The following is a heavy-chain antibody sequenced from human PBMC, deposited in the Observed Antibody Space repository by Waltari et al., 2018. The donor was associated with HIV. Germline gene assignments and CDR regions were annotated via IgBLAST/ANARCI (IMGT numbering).Heavy chain of an antibody. D-gene: IGHD2-15*01. V-gene: IGHV4-31*03. CDR2: MSYSRSA. Sequence: QVQLQESGPGLVKPSQTLSLTCTVSGDSVGSDHYYWTWIRQQPGKGLEWIGFMSYSRSAYYIPSLNSRVTISRDTSKNQFSLKPRSVTAADTAVDYCARDRLAYCSGGLCQGYFDVWGRGTLVTVSA. CDR1: GDSVGSDHYY. J-gene: IGHJ2*01. CDR3: ARDRLAYCSGGLCQGYFDV.